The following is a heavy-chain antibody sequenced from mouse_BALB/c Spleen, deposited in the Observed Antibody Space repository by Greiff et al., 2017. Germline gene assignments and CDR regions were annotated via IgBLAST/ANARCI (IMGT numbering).Heavy chain of an antibody. CDR3: RAYYRYPWFAY. D-gene: IGHD2-14*01. V-gene: IGHV6-6*02. CDR2: IRLKSNNYAT. J-gene: IGHJ3*01. Sequence: VQLKESGGGLVQPGGSMKLSCVASGFTFSNYWMNWVRQSPEKGLEWVAEIRLKSNNYATHYAESVKGRFTISRDDSKSSVYLQMNNLRAEDTGIYYCRAYYRYPWFAYWGQGTLVTVSA. CDR1: GFTFSNYW.